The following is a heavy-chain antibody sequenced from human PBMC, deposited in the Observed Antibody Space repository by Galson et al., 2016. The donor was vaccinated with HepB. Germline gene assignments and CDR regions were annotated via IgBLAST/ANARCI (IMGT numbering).Heavy chain of an antibody. J-gene: IGHJ4*02. CDR1: GGSVNSDDYS. CDR2: IYYSGDT. D-gene: IGHD3-10*01. Sequence: GGSVNSDDYSWTWIRQPPGKGLEWIGYIYYSGDTYYNPSLKSRLTMSLERSRNRFSLKLTSVTAADTATYYCAHLSVIRGVNGGALQYWGQGALVTVSS. CDR3: AHLSVIRGVNGGALQY. V-gene: IGHV4-30-2*01.